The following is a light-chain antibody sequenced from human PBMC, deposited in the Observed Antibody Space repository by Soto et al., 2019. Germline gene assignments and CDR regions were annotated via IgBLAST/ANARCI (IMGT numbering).Light chain of an antibody. V-gene: IGKV3-20*01. CDR2: GAS. CDR1: QSVSSSF. Sequence: EIVLTQSPGTLSLSPGERATLPCRASQSVSSSFLAWYQQKPGQAPRLLIYGASRRAPGIPDTFSGSGSGTDFTLTISRLEPEDFAVYYCQQFATSPLTFGGGTKVDI. CDR3: QQFATSPLT. J-gene: IGKJ4*01.